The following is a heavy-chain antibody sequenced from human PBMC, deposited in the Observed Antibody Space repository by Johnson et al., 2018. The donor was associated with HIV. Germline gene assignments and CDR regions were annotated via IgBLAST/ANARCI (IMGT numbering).Heavy chain of an antibody. D-gene: IGHD5-24*01. CDR1: GFIFSSYG. V-gene: IGHV3-30*03. CDR3: AREKGRTTIRDDCDI. CDR2: IAADGSND. J-gene: IGHJ3*02. Sequence: QVQLVESGGGVVQPGRSLRLSCAASGFIFSSYGMHWVRQAPGKGLEWVAVIAADGSNDFYADSVKGRFTISRDNSKNTLYLQMNSLRPVDTAVYFCAREKGRTTIRDDCDIWGQGTMGTVSS.